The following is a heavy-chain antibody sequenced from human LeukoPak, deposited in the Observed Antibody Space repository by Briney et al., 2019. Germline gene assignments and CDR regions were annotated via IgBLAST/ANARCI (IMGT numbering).Heavy chain of an antibody. CDR3: AREVRVLLWFGENNLNFDY. Sequence: SETLSLTCTVSGGSISSSSYYWGWIRQPPGKGLEWIGSIYYSGSTYYNPSLKSRVTISVDTSKNQFSLKLSSVTAADTAVYYCAREVRVLLWFGENNLNFDYWGQGTLVTVSS. V-gene: IGHV4-39*07. CDR1: GGSISSSSYY. CDR2: IYYSGST. D-gene: IGHD3-10*01. J-gene: IGHJ4*02.